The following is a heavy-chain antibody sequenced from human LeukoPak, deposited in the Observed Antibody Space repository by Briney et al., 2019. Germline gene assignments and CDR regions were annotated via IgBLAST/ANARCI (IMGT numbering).Heavy chain of an antibody. CDR1: GGSFSGYY. J-gene: IGHJ4*02. V-gene: IGHV4-34*01. CDR3: ARETKLMGYSSGLGFNY. CDR2: INHSGST. Sequence: SETLSLTFAVYGGSFSGYYWSWIRQPPGKGLEWIGEINHSGSTNYNPSLKTRVTISADTSKNQLSLNLTSVTAADTAVYYCARETKLMGYSSGLGFNYWGQGTLVTVSS. D-gene: IGHD6-19*01.